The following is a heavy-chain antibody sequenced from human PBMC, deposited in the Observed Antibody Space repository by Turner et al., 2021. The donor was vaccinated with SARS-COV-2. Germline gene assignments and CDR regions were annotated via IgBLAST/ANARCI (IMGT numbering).Heavy chain of an antibody. CDR2: ISYDGSNK. D-gene: IGHD6-13*01. V-gene: IGHV3-30*18. J-gene: IGHJ5*02. CDR1: GFTFSNYV. Sequence: QVQLVESGGGVVQPGRSLRLSCAASGFTFSNYVVHWVRQAPGKGLEWVAVISYDGSNKYYADSVKGRFTISRDNSKNTLYLQMNSLRAEDTAVYYCAKDLGQLDWFDPWGQGTLVTVSS. CDR3: AKDLGQLDWFDP.